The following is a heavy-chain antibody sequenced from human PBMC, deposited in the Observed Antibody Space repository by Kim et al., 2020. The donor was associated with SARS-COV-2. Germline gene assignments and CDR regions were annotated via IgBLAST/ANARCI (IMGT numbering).Heavy chain of an antibody. J-gene: IGHJ5*02. CDR3: ARAISLGYCSSTSCYPFDP. V-gene: IGHV3-74*01. Sequence: GRFTISRDNAKNTLYLQMNSLRAEDTAVYYCARAISLGYCSSTSCYPFDPWGQGTLVTVSS. D-gene: IGHD2-2*01.